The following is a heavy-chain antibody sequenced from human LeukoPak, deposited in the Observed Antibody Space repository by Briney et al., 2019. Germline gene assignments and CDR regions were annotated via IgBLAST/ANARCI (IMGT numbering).Heavy chain of an antibody. V-gene: IGHV4-39*07. J-gene: IGHJ4*02. CDR1: GGSFGSSSYY. Sequence: PSQTLSLTCTVSGGSFGSSSYYWGWIRQPPGKGLEWIGSIYYSGSTYYNPSLKSRVTISVDTSKNQFSLKLSSVTAADTAVYYCARGPSAVAGADYWGQGTLVTVSS. CDR3: ARGPSAVAGADY. D-gene: IGHD6-19*01. CDR2: IYYSGST.